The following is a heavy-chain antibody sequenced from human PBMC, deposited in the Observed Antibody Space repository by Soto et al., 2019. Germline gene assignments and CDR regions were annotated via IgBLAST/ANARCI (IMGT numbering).Heavy chain of an antibody. J-gene: IGHJ6*02. CDR2: IYHSANT. Sequence: SETLSLTCTVSGGSISSSYWSWVRQPPGKGLEWIGYIYHSANTYYNPSLKSRVTISVDTSKNQFSLKLSSVTAADTAVYYCARDSTPSIVLVPAAQYGMDVWGQGTTVNRLL. V-gene: IGHV4-59*01. CDR3: ARDSTPSIVLVPAAQYGMDV. D-gene: IGHD2-2*01. CDR1: GGSISSSY.